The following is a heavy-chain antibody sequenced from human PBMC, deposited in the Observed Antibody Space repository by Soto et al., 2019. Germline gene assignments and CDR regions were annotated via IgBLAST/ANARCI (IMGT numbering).Heavy chain of an antibody. V-gene: IGHV1-46*01. CDR3: ELVGHIVEYYYYGMDV. J-gene: IGHJ6*02. D-gene: IGHD2-21*01. Sequence: GASAKLSCKAPGHTFTSYYMDLVRQAPGQGLGWMGIINPSGGSTRNAQKFEGRVTMSRDTSTSTVYMELTSLRSKEPDVHHCELVGHIVEYYYYGMDVWGQGTTVTV. CDR2: INPSGGST. CDR1: GHTFTSYY.